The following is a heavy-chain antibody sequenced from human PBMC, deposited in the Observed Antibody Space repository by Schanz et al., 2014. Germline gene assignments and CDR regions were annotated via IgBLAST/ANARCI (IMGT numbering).Heavy chain of an antibody. Sequence: DVQLLESGGGLVQPGGSLRLSCAASGFTFNSYAMTWVRQAPGKGLEWVSSISHSGGSKYYVDSVKGRFTISRDNSENTLYLRMKGLRAEDTAVYYCAKGRRGYFDSSGSYWGTFDFWGQGTLVSVSS. V-gene: IGHV3-23*01. CDR2: ISHSGGSK. CDR3: AKGRRGYFDSSGSYWGTFDF. D-gene: IGHD3-22*01. J-gene: IGHJ4*02. CDR1: GFTFNSYA.